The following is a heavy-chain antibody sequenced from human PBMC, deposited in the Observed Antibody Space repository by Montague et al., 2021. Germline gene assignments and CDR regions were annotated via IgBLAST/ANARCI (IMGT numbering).Heavy chain of an antibody. CDR2: ITIDGSST. V-gene: IGHV3-74*01. CDR1: GFSFRSYW. J-gene: IGHJ3*02. Sequence: SLRLSCAASGFSFRSYWMHWVRQAPGKGLLWVSRITIDGSSTTFADSVKGRFTTSRDNAKATLYLQMNSLRVEDTAVYYCARNLASAAPGAFDIWGQGTMVTVSS. D-gene: IGHD6-13*01. CDR3: ARNLASAAPGAFDI.